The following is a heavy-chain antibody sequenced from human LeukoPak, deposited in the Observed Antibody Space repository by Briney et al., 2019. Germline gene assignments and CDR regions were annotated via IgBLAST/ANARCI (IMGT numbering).Heavy chain of an antibody. CDR3: VKEAVTPHFDY. Sequence: PGGSLRLSCVDSGLTFGNYAMGWVRQAPGKGLEWVSAITNSGGSTYYADSVKGRFTISRDNSKNTLYLQMNSLRVEDTAVYYCVKEAVTPHFDYWGQGTLATVSS. V-gene: IGHV3-23*01. J-gene: IGHJ4*02. D-gene: IGHD6-19*01. CDR2: ITNSGGST. CDR1: GLTFGNYA.